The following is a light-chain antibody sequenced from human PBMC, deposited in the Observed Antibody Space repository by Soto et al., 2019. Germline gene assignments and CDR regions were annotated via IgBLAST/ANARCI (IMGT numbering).Light chain of an antibody. J-gene: IGKJ5*01. CDR1: QSVSNNY. Sequence: EIVLTQSPGTLSLSPGERATLSCRASQSVSNNYLAWYQQKPGQAPRPLIYGASNRATGIPDRFSGSGSETDFTLTISRLEPEDFAVYYCQQYGTTRITFGQGTRLEIK. V-gene: IGKV3-20*01. CDR3: QQYGTTRIT. CDR2: GAS.